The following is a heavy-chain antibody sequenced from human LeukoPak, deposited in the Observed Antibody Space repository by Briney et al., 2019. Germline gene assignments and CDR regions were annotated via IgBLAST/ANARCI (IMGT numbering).Heavy chain of an antibody. D-gene: IGHD1-26*01. J-gene: IGHJ4*02. V-gene: IGHV3-23*01. CDR2: ISGSGDNT. CDR3: ARDHIVGATNFDD. CDR1: GFTFSSYA. Sequence: GGSLRLSCAASGFTFSSYAMSWVRQAPGKGLEWVSGISGSGDNTYYADSVKGRFTISRDNAKNSLYLQMNSLRAEDTAMYYCARDHIVGATNFDDWGQGTLVTVSS.